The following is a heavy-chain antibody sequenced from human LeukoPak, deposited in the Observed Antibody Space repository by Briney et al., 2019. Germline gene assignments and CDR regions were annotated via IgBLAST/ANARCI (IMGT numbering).Heavy chain of an antibody. Sequence: ASVKVSCKASANTLTGYYMHWVRQAPGQGLEWMGWINPKSGGTNYAQKFQGRVTMTGDTSISTAFMELSRLRSDDTAVYYCARDLSITMVRAPFYWGPGTPVTVSS. CDR3: ARDLSITMVRAPFY. CDR1: ANTLTGYY. D-gene: IGHD3-10*01. J-gene: IGHJ4*02. V-gene: IGHV1-2*02. CDR2: INPKSGGT.